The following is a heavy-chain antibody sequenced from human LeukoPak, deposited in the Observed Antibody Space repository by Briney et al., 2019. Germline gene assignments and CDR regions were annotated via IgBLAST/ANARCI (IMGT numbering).Heavy chain of an antibody. V-gene: IGHV3-66*01. D-gene: IGHD3-22*01. Sequence: GGSLRLSCAASGFTVSSNYMSWVRQAPGKGLGWVSVIYSGGSTYYADSVKGRFTISRDNSKNTLYLQMNSLKTEDTAVYYCTTDPMIVVVITSSFDYWGQGTLVTVSS. J-gene: IGHJ4*02. CDR1: GFTVSSNY. CDR3: TTDPMIVVVITSSFDY. CDR2: IYSGGST.